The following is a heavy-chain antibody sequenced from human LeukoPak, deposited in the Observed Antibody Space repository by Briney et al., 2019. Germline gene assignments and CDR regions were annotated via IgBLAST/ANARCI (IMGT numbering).Heavy chain of an antibody. J-gene: IGHJ3*02. CDR3: ANTYCSGGSCYPFDI. V-gene: IGHV4-59*01. Sequence: SETLSLTCTVSGGSISSYYWSWIRHPPGKGLEWIGYIYYSGSTNYNPSLKGRVPLSLDTPKNQFSLKLSSVTPADTDVYYCANTYCSGGSCYPFDIWGQGTMVTVSS. CDR2: IYYSGST. D-gene: IGHD2-15*01. CDR1: GGSISSYY.